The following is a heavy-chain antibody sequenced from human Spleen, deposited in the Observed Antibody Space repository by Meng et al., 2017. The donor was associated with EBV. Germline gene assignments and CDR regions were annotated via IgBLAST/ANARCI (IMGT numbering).Heavy chain of an antibody. CDR1: GFTFSDCY. D-gene: IGHD6-19*01. Sequence: VQVVESGGGLVQVVGSVRLSCVVSGFTFSDCYMSWIRQAPGKGLEWVSYISSSGYKKYYAASVKGRFTISRDNAQNLLFLQMDSLRADDTAVYYCARTEVAGPWGQGTLVTVSS. CDR3: ARTEVAGP. V-gene: IGHV3-11*01. CDR2: ISSSGYKK. J-gene: IGHJ5*02.